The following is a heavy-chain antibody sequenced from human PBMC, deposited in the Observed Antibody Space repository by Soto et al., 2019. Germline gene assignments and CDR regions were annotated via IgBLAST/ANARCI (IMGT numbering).Heavy chain of an antibody. CDR1: SAPVSSTTYT. Sequence: SETLSLTCTVSSAPVSSTTYTWGWIRQPPGKGLEWVASVYYGGRSYYNPSLNSRVTISVDTSKNQFSLKMTSVTAADTAVYYCARVPTHWGQGTLVTVSS. J-gene: IGHJ4*02. CDR3: ARVPTH. CDR2: VYYGGRS. V-gene: IGHV4-39*07.